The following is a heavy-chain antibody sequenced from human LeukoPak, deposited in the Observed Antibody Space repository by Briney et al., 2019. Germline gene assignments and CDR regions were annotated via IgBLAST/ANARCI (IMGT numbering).Heavy chain of an antibody. CDR2: ISSNGGST. CDR1: GFTFSSYA. D-gene: IGHD6-13*01. Sequence: GGSLRLSCAASGFTFSSYAMHWVRQAPGKGLEYVSAISSNGGSTYYANSVKGRFTISRDNSKNTLYLQMGSLRAEDMAVYYCAKDRGQQLASYYFDYWGQGTLVTVSS. CDR3: AKDRGQQLASYYFDY. V-gene: IGHV3-64*01. J-gene: IGHJ4*02.